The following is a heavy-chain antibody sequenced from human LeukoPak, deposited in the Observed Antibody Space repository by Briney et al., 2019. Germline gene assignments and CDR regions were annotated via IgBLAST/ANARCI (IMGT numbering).Heavy chain of an antibody. Sequence: GGSLRLSCTASGFTVSSNYMSWVRQAPGKGLEWMGGFDPEDGETIYAQKFQGRVTITADKSTSTAYMELSSLRSEDTAVYYCARGGVVVIPNAYFDDWGQGTLVTVSS. CDR1: GFTVSSNY. J-gene: IGHJ4*02. V-gene: IGHV1-24*01. CDR2: FDPEDGET. D-gene: IGHD3-22*01. CDR3: ARGGVVVIPNAYFDD.